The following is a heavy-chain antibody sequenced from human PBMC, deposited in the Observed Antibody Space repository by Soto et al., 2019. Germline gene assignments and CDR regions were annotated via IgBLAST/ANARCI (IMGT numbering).Heavy chain of an antibody. Sequence: SETLSLTCAVYGGSFSGYYWSWIRQPPGKRLEWFGEINHSGSTNYNPSLKSRGTISVDSSKKQFSLKLSSVTAADTAAYSCTLVDVAVAGNLFDYWGQGNLVTVSS. D-gene: IGHD6-19*01. J-gene: IGHJ4*02. CDR3: TLVDVAVAGNLFDY. CDR1: GGSFSGYY. CDR2: INHSGST. V-gene: IGHV4-34*01.